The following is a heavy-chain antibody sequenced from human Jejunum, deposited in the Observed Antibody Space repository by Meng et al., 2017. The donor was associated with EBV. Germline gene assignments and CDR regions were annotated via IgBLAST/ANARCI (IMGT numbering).Heavy chain of an antibody. V-gene: IGHV1-46*01. CDR2: INTRGGTT. Sequence: QVRWVQSGAGVKKPGASVKFSCKASGYPFTTYFLHWVRQAPGQGLEWMGIINTRGGTTTYAQGFQGRVTMSRDTSTGTVYMDLSGLTSEDTAMYYCARTFGDYDAFDYWGQGTLVTVSS. CDR1: GYPFTTYF. CDR3: ARTFGDYDAFDY. D-gene: IGHD4-17*01. J-gene: IGHJ4*02.